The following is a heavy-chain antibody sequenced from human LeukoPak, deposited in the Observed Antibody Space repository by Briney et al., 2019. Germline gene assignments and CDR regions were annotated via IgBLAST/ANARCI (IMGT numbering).Heavy chain of an antibody. J-gene: IGHJ4*02. CDR1: GGSISSYY. CDR2: VYYNGGT. CDR3: ASRDLWSGYYDY. D-gene: IGHD3-3*01. V-gene: IGHV4-59*01. Sequence: PSETLSLTCTVSGGSISSYYWSWIRQPPGKGLEWIGYVYYNGGTNYNPSLKSRVTISIDTSKNQFSLKLTSVTAADTAVYYCASRDLWSGYYDYWGQGTLVTVSS.